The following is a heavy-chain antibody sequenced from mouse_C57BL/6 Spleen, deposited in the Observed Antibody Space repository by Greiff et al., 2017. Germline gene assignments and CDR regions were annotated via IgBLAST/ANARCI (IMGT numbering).Heavy chain of an antibody. D-gene: IGHD2-2*01. CDR2: IRSKSNNYAT. V-gene: IGHV10-1*01. CDR1: GFSFNTYA. Sequence: EVKLMESGGGLVQPKGSLKLSCAASGFSFNTYAMNWVRQAPGKGLEWVARIRSKSNNYATYYADSVKDRFTISRDDSESMLYLQMNNLKTEDTAMYYCVRYGYDVGFAYWGQGTLVTVSA. J-gene: IGHJ3*01. CDR3: VRYGYDVGFAY.